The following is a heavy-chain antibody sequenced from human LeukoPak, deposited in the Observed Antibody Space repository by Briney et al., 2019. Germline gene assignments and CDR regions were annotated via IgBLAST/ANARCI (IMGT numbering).Heavy chain of an antibody. CDR1: GGTFSSYA. V-gene: IGHV1-69*13. D-gene: IGHD2-2*01. Sequence: ASVKVSCKASGGTFSSYAISWVRQAPGQGLEWMGGIIPIFGTANYAQKFQGRVTITADESTSTAYMELSSLRSEDTAVYYCARVVEGDIVVVPAGGGNWFDPWGQGTLVTVSS. CDR3: ARVVEGDIVVVPAGGGNWFDP. J-gene: IGHJ5*02. CDR2: IIPIFGTA.